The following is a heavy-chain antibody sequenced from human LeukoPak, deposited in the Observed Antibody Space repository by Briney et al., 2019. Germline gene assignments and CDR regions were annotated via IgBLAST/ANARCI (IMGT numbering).Heavy chain of an antibody. D-gene: IGHD2-15*01. CDR3: TRVSLVAASVFFDY. Sequence: GGSLRLSCTASGFTFGDYAMSWVRQAPGKGLEWVSFIRSKAYGGTTEYAASVKGGFTISRDDSKSIAYLQMNSLKTEDTAVYYCTRVSLVAASVFFDYWGQGTLVTVSS. CDR1: GFTFGDYA. V-gene: IGHV3-49*04. CDR2: IRSKAYGGTT. J-gene: IGHJ4*02.